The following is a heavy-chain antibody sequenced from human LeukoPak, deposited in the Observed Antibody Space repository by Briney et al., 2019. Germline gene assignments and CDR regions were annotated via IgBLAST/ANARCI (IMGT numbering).Heavy chain of an antibody. V-gene: IGHV3-23*01. J-gene: IGHJ4*02. CDR3: ATEKSPVGGTGF. CDR2: ITSDGDT. D-gene: IGHD1-1*01. Sequence: GGSLRLSCAASGFTFSSYAMSWVRQAPGKGLGWVSAITSDGDTYYTDSVKARFTVSRDNSKNTLYLQMNSLRAADTAVYYCATEKSPVGGTGFWGQGTLVTVSS. CDR1: GFTFSSYA.